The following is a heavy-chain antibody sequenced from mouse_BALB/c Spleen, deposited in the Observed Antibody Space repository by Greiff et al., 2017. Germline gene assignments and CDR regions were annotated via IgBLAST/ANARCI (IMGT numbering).Heavy chain of an antibody. CDR2: INSNGGST. D-gene: IGHD5-5*01. CDR3: ARELPYFDY. Sequence: EVQREESGGGLVQPGGSLKLSCAASGFTFSSYGMSWVRQTPDKRLELVATINSNGGSTYYPDIVKGRFTISRDNAKNTLYLQMSSLKSEDTAMYYCARELPYFDYWGQGTTLTVSS. CDR1: GFTFSSYG. J-gene: IGHJ2*01. V-gene: IGHV5-6-3*01.